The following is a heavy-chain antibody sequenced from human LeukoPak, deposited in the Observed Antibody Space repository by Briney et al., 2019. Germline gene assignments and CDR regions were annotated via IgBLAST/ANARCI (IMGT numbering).Heavy chain of an antibody. CDR2: IKQDGSEQ. Sequence: GGSLRLSCAASGFTFTTYLMSWVRQAPGKGLEWVANIKQDGSEQYYVDSVEGRFTISRDNAKNSLYLQMNSLRSEDTAVYYCARTGGSTKFDYWGQGTLVTVSS. CDR3: ARTGGSTKFDY. J-gene: IGHJ4*02. D-gene: IGHD2-8*02. V-gene: IGHV3-7*05. CDR1: GFTFTTYL.